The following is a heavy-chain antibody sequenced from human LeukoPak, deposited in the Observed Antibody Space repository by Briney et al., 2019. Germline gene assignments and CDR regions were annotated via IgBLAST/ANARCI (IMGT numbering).Heavy chain of an antibody. CDR2: INPNSGGT. CDR3: ARDVGIVVVPAAIHP. Sequence: ASVRVPCKASGYTFTGYYMHWVRQAPGQGLEWMGWINPNSGGTNYAQKFRGRVTMTRDTSISTAYMELRRLRSDDTAVYYCARDVGIVVVPAAIHPWGQGTLVTVSS. V-gene: IGHV1-2*02. CDR1: GYTFTGYY. J-gene: IGHJ5*02. D-gene: IGHD2-2*03.